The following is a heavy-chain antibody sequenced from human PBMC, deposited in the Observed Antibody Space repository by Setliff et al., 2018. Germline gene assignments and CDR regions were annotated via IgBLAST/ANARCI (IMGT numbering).Heavy chain of an antibody. CDR3: ARVGQQLVYYYYGMDV. D-gene: IGHD6-13*01. CDR1: EYSFTTYW. V-gene: IGHV5-51*01. Sequence: GESLKISCKASEYSFTTYWIGWVRQMPGKGLEWMGIIYPGDPDTRYSPSFQGQVTISADKSISTAYLQWSSLKASDTAMYYCARVGQQLVYYYYGMDVWGQGTTVTVSS. CDR2: IYPGDPDT. J-gene: IGHJ6*02.